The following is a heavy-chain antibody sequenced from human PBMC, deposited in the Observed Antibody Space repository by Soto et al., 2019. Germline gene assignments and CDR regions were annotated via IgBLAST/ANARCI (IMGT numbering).Heavy chain of an antibody. J-gene: IGHJ4*02. V-gene: IGHV3-64D*08. CDR2: ISSDGGNT. D-gene: IGHD6-13*01. CDR1: GFTFSDHY. CDR3: AKPGYSSTAFDY. Sequence: GGSLRLSCAASGFTFSDHYMDWVRQAPGKGLEYLSTISSDGGNTFYAGSVQGRFTISRDNSKNTLFLQMSSLRTEDTAVYYCAKPGYSSTAFDYWGQGALVTVSS.